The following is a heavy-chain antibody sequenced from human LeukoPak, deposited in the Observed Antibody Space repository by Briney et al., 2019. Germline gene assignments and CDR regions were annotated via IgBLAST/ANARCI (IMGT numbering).Heavy chain of an antibody. Sequence: PSETLSLTCTVSGGSISSYYWSWIRQPPGKGLEWIGYIYTSGSTNYNPSLKSRVTISVDTSKNQFSLKLSSVTAADTAVYYCARLPYTYGDYYFDYWGQGTLVTVSS. CDR3: ARLPYTYGDYYFDY. CDR2: IYTSGST. V-gene: IGHV4-4*09. J-gene: IGHJ4*02. CDR1: GGSISSYY. D-gene: IGHD4-17*01.